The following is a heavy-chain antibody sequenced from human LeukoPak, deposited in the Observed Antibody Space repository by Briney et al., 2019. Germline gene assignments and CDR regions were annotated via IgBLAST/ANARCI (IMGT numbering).Heavy chain of an antibody. CDR2: IKSDGSST. D-gene: IGHD5-24*01. Sequence: GGSLRLSCAASGFSFSSSWMHWVRQVPGKGLVWVSRIKSDGSSTFYADSVKGRFTISRDNAKNTVYLQMNSLRAEDTAVYYCARVGGTATIPLNWGQGTLVTVSS. V-gene: IGHV3-74*01. CDR3: ARVGGTATIPLN. CDR1: GFSFSSSW. J-gene: IGHJ4*02.